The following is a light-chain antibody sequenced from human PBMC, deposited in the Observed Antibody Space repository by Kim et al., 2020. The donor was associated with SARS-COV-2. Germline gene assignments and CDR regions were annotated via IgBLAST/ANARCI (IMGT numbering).Light chain of an antibody. V-gene: IGLV1-44*01. CDR2: NDN. CDR1: SSNVRRHF. J-gene: IGLJ3*02. CDR3: ATWDVTLNGWV. Sequence: GQRVTIACSDSSSNVRRHFVNWYTQRQGTAPNVFIYNDNHRPSGVPDRFSGSRSGTSASLAISGLQSEDEADYYCATWDVTLNGWVFGGGTQLTVL.